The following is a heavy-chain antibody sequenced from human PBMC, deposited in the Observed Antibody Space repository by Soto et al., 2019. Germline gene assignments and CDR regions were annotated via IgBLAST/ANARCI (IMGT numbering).Heavy chain of an antibody. J-gene: IGHJ4*02. V-gene: IGHV3-23*01. Sequence: EVRLLESGGGLVQPGGSLTLSCATSGFTFNNYSMSWVRQAPGKGLEWVSIINRGGGPYYADSVKGRFTISRDNSKNMLYLRMNSLRADDTAVYFCARADGPLPVTLLGFWGQGALVTVSS. CDR1: GFTFNNYS. CDR2: INRGGGP. CDR3: ARADGPLPVTLLGF. D-gene: IGHD5-18*01.